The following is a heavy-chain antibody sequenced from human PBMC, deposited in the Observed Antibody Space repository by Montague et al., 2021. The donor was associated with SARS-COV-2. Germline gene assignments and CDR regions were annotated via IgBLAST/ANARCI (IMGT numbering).Heavy chain of an antibody. CDR2: MNPNSGNT. V-gene: IGHV1-8*01. CDR3: ARVPAPLRVFVVVVAAELYFDY. D-gene: IGHD2-15*01. Sequence: SVKVSCKASGYTFTSYDINWVRQATGQGLEWMGWMNPNSGNTGYAQKFQGRVTMTRNTSISTAYMELSSLRSEDTAVYYCARVPAPLRVFVVVVAAELYFDYWGQGTLVTVSS. CDR1: GYTFTSYD. J-gene: IGHJ4*02.